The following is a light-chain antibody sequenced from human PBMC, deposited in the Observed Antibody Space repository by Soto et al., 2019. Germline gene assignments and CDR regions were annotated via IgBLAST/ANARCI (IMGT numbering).Light chain of an antibody. V-gene: IGKV3-20*01. CDR2: GAS. Sequence: EIVLTQSPGTLSLSPGERATLSCRASQSVSSSYLAWYQQKPGQAPRLLIYGASSRATGIPDRFSGSGSGTDFTLTISRLEPEDLAVYYCQQYGSFFGPGTKVDIK. CDR3: QQYGSF. J-gene: IGKJ3*01. CDR1: QSVSSSY.